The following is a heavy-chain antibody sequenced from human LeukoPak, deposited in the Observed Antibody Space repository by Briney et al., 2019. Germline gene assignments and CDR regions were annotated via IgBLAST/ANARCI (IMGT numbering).Heavy chain of an antibody. V-gene: IGHV4-59*01. J-gene: IGHJ3*02. CDR1: GGSISSYY. D-gene: IGHD1-14*01. CDR2: IYYSGST. Sequence: SETLSLTCTVSGGSISSYYWSWIRQPPGKGLEWIGYIYYSGSTNYNPSLKSRVTISVDTSKNQFSLKLSSVTAADTAVYYCARLIPPDNAFDIWDQGTMVTVSS. CDR3: ARLIPPDNAFDI.